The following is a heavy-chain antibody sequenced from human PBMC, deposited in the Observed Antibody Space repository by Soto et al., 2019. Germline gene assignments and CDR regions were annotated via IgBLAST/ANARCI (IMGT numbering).Heavy chain of an antibody. Sequence: GGSLRLSCAASGFTFRSYAMSWVRQAPGKGLEWVSAISGSGGSTYYADSVKGRFTISRDNSKNTLYLQMNSLRAEDTAVYYCAKDLIRPATAIRDPWGQGTLVTVSS. V-gene: IGHV3-23*01. CDR1: GFTFRSYA. D-gene: IGHD2-2*02. CDR3: AKDLIRPATAIRDP. J-gene: IGHJ5*02. CDR2: ISGSGGST.